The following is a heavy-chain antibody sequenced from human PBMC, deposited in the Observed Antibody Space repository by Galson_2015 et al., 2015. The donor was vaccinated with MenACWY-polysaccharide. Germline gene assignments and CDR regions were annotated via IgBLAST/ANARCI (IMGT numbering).Heavy chain of an antibody. V-gene: IGHV3-23*01. CDR2: IGGSGSNT. CDR3: ARVRYSTGKYQFDY. CDR1: GFPFSNYA. J-gene: IGHJ4*02. Sequence: LRLSCAASGFPFSNYAMSWVRQAPGTGLEWVSTIGGSGSNTHYADSVKGRFTISRDNSKNTLSLQMNSLRAEDTAVYYCARVRYSTGKYQFDYWGQGTLVAVSS. D-gene: IGHD2-2*01.